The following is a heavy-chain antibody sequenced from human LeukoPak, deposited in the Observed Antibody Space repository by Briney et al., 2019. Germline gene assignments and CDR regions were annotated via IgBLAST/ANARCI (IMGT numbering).Heavy chain of an antibody. V-gene: IGHV3-66*04. CDR1: GFAVNTNY. Sequence: GGSLRLSCAASGFAVNTNYLTWVRQAPGKGLEWVSVLYSGGSTYYSDSVKGRFTISRDNAKNSLYLQMNSLRDEDTAVYYCARPALGVYDSSGSYYEPFDYWGQGTLVTVSS. D-gene: IGHD3-22*01. CDR3: ARPALGVYDSSGSYYEPFDY. CDR2: LYSGGST. J-gene: IGHJ4*02.